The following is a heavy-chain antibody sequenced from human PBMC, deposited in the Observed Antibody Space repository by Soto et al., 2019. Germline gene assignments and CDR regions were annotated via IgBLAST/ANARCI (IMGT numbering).Heavy chain of an antibody. V-gene: IGHV1-18*01. D-gene: IGHD3-22*01. J-gene: IGHJ4*02. CDR2: ISPYNGNT. CDR3: ARSVYYDNTKQYYFDY. Sequence: QVPLEQSGAEVKKPGASVRVSCEASGYIFKTYGISWVRQAPGQGLEWMGWISPYNGNTKYAQNVQGSLTMTAATATSTAYMELRSLTTADTAVYSCARSVYYDNTKQYYFDYWGQGTLVTDSS. CDR1: GYIFKTYG.